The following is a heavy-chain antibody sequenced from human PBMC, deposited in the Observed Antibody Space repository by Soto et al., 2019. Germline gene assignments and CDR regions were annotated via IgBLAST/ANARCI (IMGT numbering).Heavy chain of an antibody. CDR1: GFTFSAYW. V-gene: IGHV3-74*01. Sequence: EVQLVESGGGLVQPGGSLRLSCETSGFTFSAYWMHWVRQAPGTGLEWVSRINRDGSTINYADSVKGRFTTSRDNGKNTVYLQMNNLGVEDTATYYCARDRQGDANYRMEDWGQGTTAIVSS. J-gene: IGHJ6*02. D-gene: IGHD3-16*01. CDR3: ARDRQGDANYRMED. CDR2: INRDGSTI.